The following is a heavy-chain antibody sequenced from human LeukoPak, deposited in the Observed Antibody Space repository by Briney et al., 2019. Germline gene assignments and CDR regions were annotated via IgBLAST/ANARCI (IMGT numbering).Heavy chain of an antibody. CDR2: IYYSGST. J-gene: IGHJ3*02. Sequence: PSETLSLTCTVSGGSISSGGYYWSWIRQHPGKGLEWIGYIYYSGSTYYNPSLRSRVTISVDRSKNQFSLKLSSVTAADTAVYYCARYYYDSSGYYYGSAFDIWGQGTMVTVSS. CDR1: GGSISSGGYY. D-gene: IGHD3-22*01. V-gene: IGHV4-31*03. CDR3: ARYYYDSSGYYYGSAFDI.